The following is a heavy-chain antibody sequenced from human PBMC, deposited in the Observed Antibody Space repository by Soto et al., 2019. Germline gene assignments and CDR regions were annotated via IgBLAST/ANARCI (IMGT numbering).Heavy chain of an antibody. V-gene: IGHV3-7*05. J-gene: IGHJ4*02. CDR1: GFSFSNYW. Sequence: EVHLVESGGGLVQPGGSLRLSCAASGFSFSNYWMTWVRQAPGKGLEWVANINPDGGAKYYVESVKGRFSISRDNAKNSLCLQMSNLRAEDTAVYYCAKAFYNGNSDFGYWGQGTLVTVSS. CDR3: AKAFYNGNSDFGY. D-gene: IGHD3-10*01. CDR2: INPDGGAK.